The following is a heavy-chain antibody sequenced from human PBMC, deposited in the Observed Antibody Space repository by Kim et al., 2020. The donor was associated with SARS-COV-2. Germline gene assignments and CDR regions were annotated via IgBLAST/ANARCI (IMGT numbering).Heavy chain of an antibody. J-gene: IGHJ4*02. V-gene: IGHV3-23*01. CDR3: ANARITGTGAVYYFDY. D-gene: IGHD1-7*01. Sequence: SVKGRFTISRDNSKNTLYLQMNSLRAEDTAVYYCANARITGTGAVYYFDYWGQGTLVTVSS.